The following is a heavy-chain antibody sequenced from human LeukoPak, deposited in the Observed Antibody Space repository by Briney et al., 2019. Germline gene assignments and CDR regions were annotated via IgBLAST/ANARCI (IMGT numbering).Heavy chain of an antibody. Sequence: ASVKVSCKASGGTFSSYAISWVRQAPGQGLEWMGGIIPIFGTANYAQKFQGRVTITADESTSTAYMELSSLRSEDTAVYYCARAEGQLALFDYWGQGTLVTVSS. CDR3: ARAEGQLALFDY. V-gene: IGHV1-69*13. J-gene: IGHJ4*02. CDR2: IIPIFGTA. D-gene: IGHD6-6*01. CDR1: GGTFSSYA.